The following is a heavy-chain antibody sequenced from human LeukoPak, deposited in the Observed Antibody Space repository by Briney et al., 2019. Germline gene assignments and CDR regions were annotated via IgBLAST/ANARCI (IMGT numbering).Heavy chain of an antibody. CDR3: GGVPSDYYFGMDV. CDR2: VYYSGST. V-gene: IGHV4-59*08. J-gene: IGHJ6*02. CDR1: GGSISSYY. Sequence: PSETLSLTCTVSGGSISSYYWSWIRQPPGKGLEWIGYVYYSGSTNYNPSPKSRVTISVDTSKNQFSLKLTSVSAADTAVYYCGGVPSDYYFGMDVWGQGTAVSVPS. D-gene: IGHD2-2*01.